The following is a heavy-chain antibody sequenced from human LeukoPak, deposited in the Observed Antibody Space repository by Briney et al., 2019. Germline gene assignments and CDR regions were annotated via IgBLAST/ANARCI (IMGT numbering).Heavy chain of an antibody. J-gene: IGHJ6*03. CDR1: GGTFSSYA. Sequence: SVKVSCKASGGTFSSYAISWVRQAPGQGLEWMGGIIPIFGTANYAQKFQGRVTMTTDTSTSTAYMELRSLRSDDTAVYYCARDRGYCTSTSCYGGYYYYYYMDVWGKGTTVTVSS. V-gene: IGHV1-69*05. D-gene: IGHD2-2*01. CDR2: IIPIFGTA. CDR3: ARDRGYCTSTSCYGGYYYYYYMDV.